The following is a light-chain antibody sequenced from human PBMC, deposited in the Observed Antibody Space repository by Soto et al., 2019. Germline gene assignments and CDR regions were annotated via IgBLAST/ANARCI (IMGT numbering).Light chain of an antibody. CDR3: AAWDDSLNEV. Sequence: QSVLTQPPSASGTHGQRVTISCSGSSSNIGSNTVNWYQQLPGTAPKLLIYSNNQRPSGVPDRFSGSKSGTSASLAISGLQSEDEADYYCAAWDDSLNEVFGTGTKVTVL. J-gene: IGLJ1*01. CDR2: SNN. CDR1: SSNIGSNT. V-gene: IGLV1-44*01.